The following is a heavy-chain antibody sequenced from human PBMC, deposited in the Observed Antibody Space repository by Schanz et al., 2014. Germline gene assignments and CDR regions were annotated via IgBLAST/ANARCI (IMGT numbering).Heavy chain of an antibody. CDR1: GFSFNIYS. J-gene: IGHJ4*02. CDR3: AKGQLLSYYFDY. CDR2: ISGSGAGT. D-gene: IGHD2-21*01. Sequence: EGHLTESGGGLVQPGGSLRLSCAASGFSFNIYSMHWVRQAPGKGLEWVSAISGSGAGTYYADSVKGRFTFSRDNSKNTLYLQMNSLRAEDTAVYYCAKGQLLSYYFDYWGQGTLVTVSS. V-gene: IGHV3-23*01.